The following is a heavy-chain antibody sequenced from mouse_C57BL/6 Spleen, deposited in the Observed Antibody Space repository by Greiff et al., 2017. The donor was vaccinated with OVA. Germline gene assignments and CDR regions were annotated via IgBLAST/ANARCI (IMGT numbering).Heavy chain of an antibody. V-gene: IGHV1-50*01. CDR3: ARTHYSNYPYYFDY. CDR2: IDPYDSYT. J-gene: IGHJ2*01. D-gene: IGHD2-5*01. CDR1: GYTFTSYW. Sequence: QVQLQQPGAELVKPGASVKLSCKASGYTFTSYWMQWVKQRPGQGLEWIGEIDPYDSYTNYNQKFKGKATLTVDTSSSTAYMQLSSLTSEDSAVYYCARTHYSNYPYYFDYWGQGTTLTVSS.